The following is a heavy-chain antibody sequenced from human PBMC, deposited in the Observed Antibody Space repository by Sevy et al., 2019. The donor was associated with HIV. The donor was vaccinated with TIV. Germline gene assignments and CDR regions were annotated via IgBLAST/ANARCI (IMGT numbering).Heavy chain of an antibody. CDR1: GFSFRRYA. J-gene: IGHJ4*02. Sequence: GGSLRLSCEASGFSFRRYAMHWVRQAPGKGLEWLTVISYDGRNEYYVDSVKGLFTISRDNSKDRLYLQMNSLRPEDTAIYYCARDGGGDYFDYWGQGTLVTVSS. CDR2: ISYDGRNE. V-gene: IGHV3-30*04. CDR3: ARDGGGDYFDY. D-gene: IGHD3-10*01.